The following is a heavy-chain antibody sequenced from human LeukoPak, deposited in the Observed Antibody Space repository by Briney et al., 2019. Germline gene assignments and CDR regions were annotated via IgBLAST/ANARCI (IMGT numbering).Heavy chain of an antibody. V-gene: IGHV3-23*01. CDR1: GFTFSSYA. CDR3: AKLHSSGFLDY. J-gene: IGHJ4*02. Sequence: GGSLRLSCAASGFTFSSYAMSWVRQAPGKGLEWVSAISVSGVSTYYADSVKGRFTIFRDNSKNTLYLQMNSLRAEDTAIYYCAKLHSSGFLDYWGQGTLVTVSS. D-gene: IGHD3-22*01. CDR2: ISVSGVST.